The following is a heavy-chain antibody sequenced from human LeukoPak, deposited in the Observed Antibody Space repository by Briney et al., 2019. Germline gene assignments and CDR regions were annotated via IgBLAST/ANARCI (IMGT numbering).Heavy chain of an antibody. V-gene: IGHV3-23*01. Sequence: GGSLRLSCAASGFSFSSNSMSWVRQAPGKGLEWISAISGSGGRTFYADSVKGRFTISRDNAKNTLYLQMNSLRADDTAVYYCARGRQVDYYDSSGYRSFDLWGRGTLVTVSS. CDR2: ISGSGGRT. J-gene: IGHJ2*01. CDR3: ARGRQVDYYDSSGYRSFDL. D-gene: IGHD3-22*01. CDR1: GFSFSSNS.